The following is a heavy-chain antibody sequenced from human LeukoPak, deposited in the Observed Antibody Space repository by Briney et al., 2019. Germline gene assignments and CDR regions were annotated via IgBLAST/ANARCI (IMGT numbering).Heavy chain of an antibody. J-gene: IGHJ3*02. CDR2: ISTDGRNK. Sequence: GGSLRLSCAASGFTVSSNYMSWVRQAPGKGLEWVAVISTDGRNKNHADSVKGRFTISRDNSKNTLYLQMNSLRAEDTAVYYCAREHSGSYEIWGQGTMVTVSS. V-gene: IGHV3-30*03. CDR1: GFTVSSNY. CDR3: AREHSGSYEI. D-gene: IGHD1-26*01.